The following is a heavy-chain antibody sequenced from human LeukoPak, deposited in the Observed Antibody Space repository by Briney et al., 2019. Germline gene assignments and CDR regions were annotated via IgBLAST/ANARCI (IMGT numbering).Heavy chain of an antibody. CDR2: ISGSGGST. CDR1: GFTFSSYA. CDR3: AKDLGIVVVPAAIQSAFDI. J-gene: IGHJ3*02. D-gene: IGHD2-2*01. Sequence: GGSLRLSCAASGFTFSSYAMSWVRQAPGKGLEWVSAISGSGGSTYYADSVKGRFTISGDNSKNTLYLQMNSLRAEDTAVYYCAKDLGIVVVPAAIQSAFDIWGQGTMVTVSS. V-gene: IGHV3-23*01.